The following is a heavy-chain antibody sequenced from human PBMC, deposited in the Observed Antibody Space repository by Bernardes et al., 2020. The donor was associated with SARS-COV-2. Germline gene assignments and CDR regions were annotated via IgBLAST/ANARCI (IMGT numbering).Heavy chain of an antibody. J-gene: IGHJ4*02. Sequence: GGSLRLSCAASGFTFSSYWMHWVRLVPGKGLEWVSRLNNEGSVTNYADSVKGRFTISRDNAKNTLYLQMDSLRGEDTAVYYCARDIGVRGDCQGYWGQGTLVTVSS. CDR3: ARDIGVRGDCQGY. CDR2: LNNEGSVT. CDR1: GFTFSSYW. V-gene: IGHV3-74*01. D-gene: IGHD3-10*01.